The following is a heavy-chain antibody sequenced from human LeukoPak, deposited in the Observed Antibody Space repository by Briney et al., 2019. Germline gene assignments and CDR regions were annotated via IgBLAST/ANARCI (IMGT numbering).Heavy chain of an antibody. V-gene: IGHV4-61*01. J-gene: IGHJ6*04. CDR2: IYYSGST. D-gene: IGHD2-15*01. CDR1: GGSVSSGSYY. CDR3: ARGRLYCSGGSCYSYYYYGMDV. Sequence: SETLSLTCTVSGGSVSSGSYYWSWIRQPPGKGLEWIGYIYYSGSTNYNPSLKSRVTISVDTSKNQFSLKLSSVTAADTAVYYCARGRLYCSGGSCYSYYYYGMDVWGKGTTVTVS.